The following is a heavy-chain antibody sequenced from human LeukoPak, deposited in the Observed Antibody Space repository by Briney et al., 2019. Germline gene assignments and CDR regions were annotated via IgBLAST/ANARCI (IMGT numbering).Heavy chain of an antibody. D-gene: IGHD1-1*01. CDR2: IYYSGST. CDR1: GGSISSYY. J-gene: IGHJ6*03. CDR3: ARSVQRWGGGGDYYYYYMDV. V-gene: IGHV4-59*01. Sequence: SETLSLTCTVSGGSISSYYWSWIRQPPGKGLEWIGYIYYSGSTNYNPSLKSRVTISVDTSKNQFALKLNSVTAADTAVYYCARSVQRWGGGGDYYYYYMDVWGKGTTVTISS.